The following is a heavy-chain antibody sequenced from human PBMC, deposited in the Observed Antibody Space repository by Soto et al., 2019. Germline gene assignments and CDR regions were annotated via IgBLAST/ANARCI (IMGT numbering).Heavy chain of an antibody. J-gene: IGHJ6*03. Sequence: GGSLRLSCAASGFTFSSYSMNWVRQAPGKGLEWVSYISSSSSTIYYADSVKGRFTISRDNAKNSLYLQMNSLRAEDTAVYHCATRYCTNVVCYLPGNQSYMDVSGKGTSGTVSS. V-gene: IGHV3-48*01. CDR2: ISSSSSTI. CDR1: GFTFSSYS. D-gene: IGHD2-8*01. CDR3: ATRYCTNVVCYLPGNQSYMDV.